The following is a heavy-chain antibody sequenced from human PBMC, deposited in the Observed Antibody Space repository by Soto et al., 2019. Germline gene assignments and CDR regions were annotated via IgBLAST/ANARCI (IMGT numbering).Heavy chain of an antibody. D-gene: IGHD3-22*01. CDR3: AKGALYDSSGYYYDH. CDR1: GFTLSSHG. CDR2: ISYDVTYK. J-gene: IGHJ5*02. Sequence: GGSLRLSCAASGFTLSSHGLHWVRQAPGKGLEWVAFISYDVTYKYYADSVKGRFTISRDNSENTVYLQMNSLRADDTAVYYCAKGALYDSSGYYYDHWGQGALVTVSS. V-gene: IGHV3-30*18.